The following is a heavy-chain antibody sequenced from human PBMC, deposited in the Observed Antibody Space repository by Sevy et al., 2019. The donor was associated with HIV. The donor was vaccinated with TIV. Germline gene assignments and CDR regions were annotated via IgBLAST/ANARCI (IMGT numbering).Heavy chain of an antibody. CDR1: GFTFSAYS. V-gene: IGHV3-48*01. CDR3: ARAGGDCYSKNECWFVS. CDR2: ISSSSGTI. D-gene: IGHD2-21*01. J-gene: IGHJ5*01. Sequence: GGSLRLSCAASGFTFSAYSMNWVRQAPGKGLEWVSYISSSSGTIYYADSVKGQFTISRDNAKSSPYLQMNGLRPEDTAVYYCARAGGDCYSKNECWFVSWGQGTLVTVSS.